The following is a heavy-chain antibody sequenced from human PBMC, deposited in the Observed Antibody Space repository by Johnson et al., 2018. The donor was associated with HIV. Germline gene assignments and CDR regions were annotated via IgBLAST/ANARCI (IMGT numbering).Heavy chain of an antibody. J-gene: IGHJ3*02. D-gene: IGHD6-13*01. CDR1: GFTFVDYA. CDR3: SRGRYSSSWDRWDDAFDI. Sequence: EVHLVESGGGLVQPGRSLRLSCTASGFTFVDYAMSWFRQAPGQGLEWVGFIRSKAYDGATEYAASVKGRFTIARDDSKSIAYMQMNSLKTEDTAVYYCSRGRYSSSWDRWDDAFDIWGQGTMVTVSS. CDR2: IRSKAYDGAT. V-gene: IGHV3-49*03.